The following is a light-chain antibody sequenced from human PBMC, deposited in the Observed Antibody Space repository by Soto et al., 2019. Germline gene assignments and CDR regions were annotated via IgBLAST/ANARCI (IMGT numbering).Light chain of an antibody. J-gene: IGKJ1*01. V-gene: IGKV1-5*01. Sequence: DIQMTQSPSTLSASVGDRVTITCRASQTITRWMAWYQQKPGKAPKLLIYDASTLESGVPSRFSGSRSGTEFTLTISSLQPDDFATYYCLQTYTSLTWTFGQGTKVDIK. CDR2: DAS. CDR1: QTITRW. CDR3: LQTYTSLTWT.